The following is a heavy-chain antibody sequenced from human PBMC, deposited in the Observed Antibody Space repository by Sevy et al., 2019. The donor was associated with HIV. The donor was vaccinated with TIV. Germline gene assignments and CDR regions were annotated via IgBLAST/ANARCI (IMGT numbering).Heavy chain of an antibody. CDR2: FDPEDGET. D-gene: IGHD3-22*01. CDR3: ARTKDYYDSSAYPFDY. CDR1: GSTLTQLS. Sequence: ASVKVSCKVSGSTLTQLSMHWVRKAPGKGLEWMASFDPEDGETTYAQKFQGRVTTTEDTSTDTAYMQLSSLRSEDTAVYYCARTKDYYDSSAYPFDYWGQGTLVTVSS. J-gene: IGHJ4*02. V-gene: IGHV1-24*01.